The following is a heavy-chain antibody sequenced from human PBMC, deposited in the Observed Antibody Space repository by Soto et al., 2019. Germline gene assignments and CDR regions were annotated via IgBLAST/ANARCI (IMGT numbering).Heavy chain of an antibody. J-gene: IGHJ4*02. D-gene: IGHD6-13*01. CDR3: ARNGGYISSWYGPFDS. CDR2: ISGSGGTI. CDR1: GFIFSDYY. V-gene: IGHV3-11*01. Sequence: QVQLVESGGGLVKPGGSLRLSCAASGFIFSDYYMSWLRQAPGQGLEGSAYISGSGGTIYYADSVEGRFTISRDNAKNSLYLQMNRLRDEDTAVYYCARNGGYISSWYGPFDSWGQGTLVTVSS.